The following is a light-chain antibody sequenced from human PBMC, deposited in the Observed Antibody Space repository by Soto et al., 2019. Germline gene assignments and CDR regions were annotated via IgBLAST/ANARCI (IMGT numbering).Light chain of an antibody. J-gene: IGLJ1*01. CDR2: EVT. V-gene: IGLV2-8*01. Sequence: QSVLTQPPSASGSPGQSVTISCTGTSSDVGGYNYVSWYRQHPGKAPKLMIYEVTKRPSGVPDRFSGSKSGNTASLTVSGLQAEDEADYYCSSYAGSSNVFGTGTKVTVL. CDR3: SSYAGSSNV. CDR1: SSDVGGYNY.